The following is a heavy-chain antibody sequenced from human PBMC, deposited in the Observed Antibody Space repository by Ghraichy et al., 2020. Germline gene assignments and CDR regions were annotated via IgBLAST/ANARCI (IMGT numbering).Heavy chain of an antibody. CDR2: ISSSSAYI. V-gene: IGHV3-21*01. CDR1: GFIFSAYT. Sequence: GGSLRLSCAASGFIFSAYTMSWVRQAPGKGLEWVSSISSSSAYIYYADSVMGRFTISRDNGDNSFFLQMNSLRGEDTAVYYCAREFLNVEGDYYYYGMDVWGQGTSVTVSS. D-gene: IGHD3-16*01. J-gene: IGHJ6*02. CDR3: AREFLNVEGDYYYYGMDV.